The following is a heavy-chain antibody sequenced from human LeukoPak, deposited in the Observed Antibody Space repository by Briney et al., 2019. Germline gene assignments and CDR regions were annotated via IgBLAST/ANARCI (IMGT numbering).Heavy chain of an antibody. CDR2: ISSSGSTI. CDR3: ARSHDSSGYSYYYYYMDV. V-gene: IGHV3-48*03. J-gene: IGHJ6*03. CDR1: GFTFSSYE. Sequence: SGGSLRLSCAASGFTFSSYEMNWVRQAPGKGLEWVSYISSSGSTIYYADSVKGRFTISRDNAKNSLYLQMNSLRAEDTAVYYCARSHDSSGYSYYYYYMDVWGKGTTVTVSS. D-gene: IGHD3-22*01.